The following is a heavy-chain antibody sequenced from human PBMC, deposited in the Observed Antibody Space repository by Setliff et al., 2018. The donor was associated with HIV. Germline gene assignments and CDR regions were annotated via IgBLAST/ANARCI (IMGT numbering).Heavy chain of an antibody. CDR1: GGSFRNYA. V-gene: IGHV1-69*04. D-gene: IGHD3-9*01. CDR3: ARAVVPTYYDVLAGYVYYMDV. CDR2: IVPILDIA. J-gene: IGHJ6*03. Sequence: SVKVSCKTSGGSFRNYAVSWVRQAPGQGLEWMGSIVPILDIANYAQKFQGRVTITTDESTSTAYMELSSLRSEDTAVYYCARAVVPTYYDVLAGYVYYMDVWGKGTTVTVSS.